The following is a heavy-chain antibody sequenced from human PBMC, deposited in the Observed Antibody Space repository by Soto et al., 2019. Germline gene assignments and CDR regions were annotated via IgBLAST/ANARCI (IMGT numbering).Heavy chain of an antibody. V-gene: IGHV6-1*01. CDR1: GDSVSTNIAS. CDR3: SRGRISAFDF. J-gene: IGHJ3*01. CDR2: TYYRSKWYN. D-gene: IGHD2-15*01. Sequence: SQTLELTSAISGDSVSTNIASWHWARQSPSRGLELLGRTYYRSKWYNDYAVSVKSRITISIDTSTNYLSLQLNSVTPADTAVYYCSRGRISAFDFWDRGTMITFSS.